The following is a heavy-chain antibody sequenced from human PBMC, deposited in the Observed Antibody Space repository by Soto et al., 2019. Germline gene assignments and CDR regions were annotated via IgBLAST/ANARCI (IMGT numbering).Heavy chain of an antibody. Sequence: QVQLQQWGAGLLKPSETLSLTCAVYGGSFSGYYWSWIRQPPGKGLEWIGEINHSGSTNYNPSLKSRVTISVDTSKNQFSLKLSSVTAADTAVYYCARDPRSSSIAARRYCYYGMDVWGQGTTVTVSS. CDR3: ARDPRSSSIAARRYCYYGMDV. D-gene: IGHD6-6*01. CDR1: GGSFSGYY. CDR2: INHSGST. J-gene: IGHJ6*02. V-gene: IGHV4-34*01.